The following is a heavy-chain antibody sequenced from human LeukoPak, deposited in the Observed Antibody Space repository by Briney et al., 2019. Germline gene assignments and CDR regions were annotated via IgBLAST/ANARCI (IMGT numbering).Heavy chain of an antibody. V-gene: IGHV1-18*01. CDR3: ARVLLWFGESSRVDY. CDR1: GYTFTSYG. J-gene: IGHJ4*02. CDR2: ISAYNGNT. Sequence: ASVKVSCKASGYTFTSYGISWVRQAPGQGPEWMGWISAYNGNTNYAQKLQGRVTMTTDTSTSTAYMELRSLRSDDTAVYYCARVLLWFGESSRVDYWGQGTLVTVSS. D-gene: IGHD3-10*01.